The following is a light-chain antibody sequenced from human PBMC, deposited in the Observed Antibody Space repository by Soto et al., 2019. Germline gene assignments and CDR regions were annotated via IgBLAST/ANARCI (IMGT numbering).Light chain of an antibody. CDR3: QQYSNWPSWT. V-gene: IGKV3-15*01. CDR2: GAS. CDR1: QSVSNF. J-gene: IGKJ1*01. Sequence: EKVMTQSPATLSMSPGERATLSCRASQSVSNFLAWYQQKPGQTPRILIYGASTRATGIPARLSGSGSGTEFTLTISSLQSEDFAVYYCQQYSNWPSWTFGQGTKVEVK.